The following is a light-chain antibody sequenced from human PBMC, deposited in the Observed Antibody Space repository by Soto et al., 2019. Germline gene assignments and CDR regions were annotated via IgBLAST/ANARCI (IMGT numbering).Light chain of an antibody. CDR3: SSHGGANNFYV. J-gene: IGLJ1*01. CDR2: AVT. CDR1: SSDVGGYNY. Sequence: QSALTQPASVSGSPGQSITISCTGTSSDVGGYNYVSWYQQHPGKAPKLMIYAVTDRPSGVSSRFSGSKSGNTASLTISGLQAEDEADYYCSSHGGANNFYVFGTGTKLTVL. V-gene: IGLV2-14*01.